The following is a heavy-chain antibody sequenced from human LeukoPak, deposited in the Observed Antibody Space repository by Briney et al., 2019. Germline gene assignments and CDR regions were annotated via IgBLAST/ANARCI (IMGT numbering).Heavy chain of an antibody. D-gene: IGHD2-21*02. CDR3: ARDCGGDCYSHRGLDDY. CDR2: IWHDGSKQ. V-gene: IGHV3-33*01. Sequence: GRSLRLSCTASGFSFSKYGMHWVRQAPGKGLEWVAVIWHDGSKQHYADFVKGRFTVSRDNSKNTLFLEMNSLRVEDTAVYYCARDCGGDCYSHRGLDDYWGQGTLVTVSS. CDR1: GFSFSKYG. J-gene: IGHJ4*02.